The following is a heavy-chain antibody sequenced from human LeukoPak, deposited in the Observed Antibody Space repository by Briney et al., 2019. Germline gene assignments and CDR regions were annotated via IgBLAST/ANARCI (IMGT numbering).Heavy chain of an antibody. D-gene: IGHD6-13*01. V-gene: IGHV4-30-2*01. CDR3: ARGKPGIAAGPNYGMDV. CDR2: IYHSGST. Sequence: PSQTLSLTCAVSGGSISSGGYSWSWIRQPPGKGLEWIGYIYHSGSTYYNPSLKSRVTISVDRSKNQFSLKLSSVTAADTAVYYCARGKPGIAAGPNYGMDVWGKGTTVTVSS. J-gene: IGHJ6*04. CDR1: GGSISSGGYS.